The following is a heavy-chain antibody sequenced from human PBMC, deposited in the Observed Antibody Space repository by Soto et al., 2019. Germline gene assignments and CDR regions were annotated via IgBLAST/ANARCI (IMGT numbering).Heavy chain of an antibody. CDR2: IYYSGST. Sequence: PSETLSLTCTVSGGSISSSSYYWGWIRQPPGKGLEWIGSIYYSGSTYYNPSLKSRVTISVDTSKNQFSLKLSSVTAADTAVYYCAREAGVHYFDYWGQGTLVTVSS. D-gene: IGHD6-19*01. V-gene: IGHV4-39*02. J-gene: IGHJ4*02. CDR1: GGSISSSSYY. CDR3: AREAGVHYFDY.